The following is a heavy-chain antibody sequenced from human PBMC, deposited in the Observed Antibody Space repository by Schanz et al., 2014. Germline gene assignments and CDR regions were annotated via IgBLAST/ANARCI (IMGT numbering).Heavy chain of an antibody. CDR1: GFTFNSYA. D-gene: IGHD3-9*01. CDR2: ISGSGAST. CDR3: AKHVRSLTGNDY. V-gene: IGHV3-23*04. Sequence: EVQLVESGGGLVQPGGSLRLSCVASGFTFNSYAMSWVRQAPGKGLEWVSAISGSGASTYYADSVKGRFIISRDNSKNTLYLQVNSLRAEDTAVYYCAKHVRSLTGNDYWGQGTLVTVSS. J-gene: IGHJ4*02.